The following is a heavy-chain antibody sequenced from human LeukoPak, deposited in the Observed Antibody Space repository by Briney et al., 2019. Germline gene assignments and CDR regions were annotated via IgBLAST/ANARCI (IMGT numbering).Heavy chain of an antibody. CDR1: GFTFDDYT. CDR2: ISWDGGST. J-gene: IGHJ4*02. Sequence: PGGSLRLSCAASGFTFDDYTMHWVRQTPGKGLEWVPLISWDGGSTYYADSVKGRFTISRDNSKNSLYLQMNSLRTEDTALYYCAKTRSSSGMDFDYWGQGTLVTVSS. D-gene: IGHD6-6*01. CDR3: AKTRSSSGMDFDY. V-gene: IGHV3-43*01.